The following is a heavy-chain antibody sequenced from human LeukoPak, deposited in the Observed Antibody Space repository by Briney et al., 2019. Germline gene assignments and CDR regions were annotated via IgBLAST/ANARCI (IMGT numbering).Heavy chain of an antibody. CDR3: ARSPLLWFGELSTATDYMDV. CDR2: IYTSGST. D-gene: IGHD3-10*01. V-gene: IGHV4-4*07. J-gene: IGHJ6*03. CDR1: GDSISSYY. Sequence: SETLSLTCTVSGDSISSYYWSWIRQPAGKGLEGIGRIYTSGSTNYNPSLKSRVTMSVDTSKNQFSLKLSSVTAADTAVYYCARSPLLWFGELSTATDYMDVWGKGTTVTVSS.